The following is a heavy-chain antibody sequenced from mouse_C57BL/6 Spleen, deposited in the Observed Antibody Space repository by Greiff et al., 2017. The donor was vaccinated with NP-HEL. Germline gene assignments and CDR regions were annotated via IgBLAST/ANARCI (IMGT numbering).Heavy chain of an antibody. CDR2: IDPETGGT. V-gene: IGHV1-15*01. CDR1: GYTFTDYE. J-gene: IGHJ4*01. Sequence: QVQLQQSGAELVRPGASVTLSCKASGYTFTDYEMHWVKQTPVHGLEWIGAIDPETGGTAYNQKFKGKAILTADKSSSTAYMELRSLTSEDSAVYYCTRLDGNYAMDYWGQGTSDTVSS. CDR3: TRLDGNYAMDY.